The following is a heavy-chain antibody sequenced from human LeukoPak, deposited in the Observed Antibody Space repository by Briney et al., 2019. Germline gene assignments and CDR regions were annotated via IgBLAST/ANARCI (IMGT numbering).Heavy chain of an antibody. V-gene: IGHV3-23*01. CDR3: AERRLSEGSGIGNWFDS. J-gene: IGHJ5*01. D-gene: IGHD2/OR15-2a*01. CDR1: GFTSDTYA. CDR2: ISGSGTNT. Sequence: GGSLRLSSAASGFTSDTYALSWARRAPGKGREGVLSISGSGTNTYYADSVKGRFTISRDNSKGTVFLQMNSLRAEDTALYYCAERRLSEGSGIGNWFDSWGQGTLVTVSS.